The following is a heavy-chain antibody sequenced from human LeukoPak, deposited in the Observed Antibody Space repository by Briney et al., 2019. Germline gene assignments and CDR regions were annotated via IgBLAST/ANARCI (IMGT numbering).Heavy chain of an antibody. Sequence: PGGSLRLSCAASGFTFVDYAMHWVRQAPGKGLEWVGDISWNGGSIGYADSVKGRFTISRDNAKNSLYLQLNSLRAEDTRLYYCAKDLAGYPLRRSPYFDYWGQGTLVTVSS. CDR3: AKDLAGYPLRRSPYFDY. CDR2: ISWNGGSI. D-gene: IGHD3-16*02. CDR1: GFTFVDYA. J-gene: IGHJ4*02. V-gene: IGHV3-9*01.